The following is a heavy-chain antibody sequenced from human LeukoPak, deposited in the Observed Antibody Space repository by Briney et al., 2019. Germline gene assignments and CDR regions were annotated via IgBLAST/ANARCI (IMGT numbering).Heavy chain of an antibody. CDR1: GYSFTSNY. V-gene: IGHV1-46*01. CDR2: IYPRDGST. J-gene: IGHJ4*02. Sequence: GASVKVSCKASGYSFTSNYIHWVRQAPGQGLEWMGMIYPRDGSTSYAQKFQGRVTVTRDTSTGTVHMELSGLRSEDTAVYYCARDQEAFHYWGQGTLVTVSS. CDR3: ARDQEAFHY.